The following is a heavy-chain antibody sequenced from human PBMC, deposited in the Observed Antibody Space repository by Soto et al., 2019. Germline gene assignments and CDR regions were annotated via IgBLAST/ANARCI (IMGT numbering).Heavy chain of an antibody. V-gene: IGHV3-23*01. CDR2: ISGSGGST. D-gene: IGHD2-15*01. J-gene: IGHJ5*02. Sequence: GGSLRLSCAASGFTFDDYGMSWVRQAPGKGLEWVSAISGSGGSTYYADSVKGRFTISRDNSKNTLYLQMNSLRAEDTAVYYCAKEDIVVVVADVRWFDPWGQGTLVTVSS. CDR3: AKEDIVVVVADVRWFDP. CDR1: GFTFDDYG.